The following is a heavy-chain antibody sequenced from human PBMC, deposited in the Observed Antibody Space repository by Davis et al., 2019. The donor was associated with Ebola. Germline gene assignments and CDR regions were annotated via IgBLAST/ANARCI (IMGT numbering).Heavy chain of an antibody. V-gene: IGHV4-39*07. CDR1: GASFSSSGYY. CDR2: IYYSGST. CDR3: ARGNGYYTRDFDY. Sequence: MPGGSLRPSCAAYGASFSSSGYYWGWIRQPPGKGLEWIGSIYYSGSTYYNPYLKSRVTIAVECSKNQLSLKLSSVTAADTAVYYSARGNGYYTRDFDYWGQGTLVTVSS. D-gene: IGHD3-3*01. J-gene: IGHJ4*02.